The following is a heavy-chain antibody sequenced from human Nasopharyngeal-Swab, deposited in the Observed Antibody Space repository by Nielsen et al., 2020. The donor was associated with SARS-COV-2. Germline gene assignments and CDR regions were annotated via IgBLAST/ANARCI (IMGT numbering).Heavy chain of an antibody. V-gene: IGHV4-59*08. D-gene: IGHD2-2*01. Sequence: SETLSLTCTVSGGSVSNYYWSWIRQPPGKGLEWLGYTSYSGNTNYNPSLKSRVTISVDTSKNQCSLRLTSVTAADTAIYYCASLPYCSSDTCYPIDLWGQGTLVTVSS. J-gene: IGHJ5*02. CDR1: GGSVSNYY. CDR2: TSYSGNT. CDR3: ASLPYCSSDTCYPIDL.